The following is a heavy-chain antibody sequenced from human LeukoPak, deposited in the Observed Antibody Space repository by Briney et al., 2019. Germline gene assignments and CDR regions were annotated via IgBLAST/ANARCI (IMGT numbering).Heavy chain of an antibody. CDR2: ISNSGGST. J-gene: IGHJ4*02. CDR3: AKGSDGYCGGDCAFDY. V-gene: IGHV3-23*01. CDR1: GFTFSTYA. Sequence: GGSLRLSCAAPGFTFSTYAMSWVRQAPGKGPEWVSSISNSGGSTYYADSVKGRFTISRDKSKNRLYLQMNSLRVEDTAVYYCAKGSDGYCGGDCAFDYWGQGTLVTVSS. D-gene: IGHD2-21*02.